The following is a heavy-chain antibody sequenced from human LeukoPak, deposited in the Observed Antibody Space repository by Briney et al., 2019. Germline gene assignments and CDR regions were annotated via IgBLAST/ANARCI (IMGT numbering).Heavy chain of an antibody. V-gene: IGHV3-48*03. D-gene: IGHD5-12*01. CDR1: EFPFSSYE. CDR2: ISSSGSTI. CDR3: ARAPTKFRRDWFDP. Sequence: GGSLRLSCAASEFPFSSYEMNWIRQAPGKGLEWVSYISSSGSTIYYADSVKGRFTISRDNAKNSLYLQMNNLRVEDTAVYYCARAPTKFRRDWFDPWGQGTLVTVSS. J-gene: IGHJ5*02.